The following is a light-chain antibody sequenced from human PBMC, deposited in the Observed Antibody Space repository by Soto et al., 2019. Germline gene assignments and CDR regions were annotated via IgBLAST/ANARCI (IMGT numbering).Light chain of an antibody. CDR1: QSVSSN. V-gene: IGKV3-15*01. J-gene: IGKJ5*01. Sequence: EIVITQSPATLSVSPGERATLSCRASQSVSSNLAWYQQKPGQAPRLLIYGASTRANGIPGRFSGSGSGTELTLTISSLQSEDFAVYYCQQYNNWHPITFGQGTRLEIK. CDR3: QQYNNWHPIT. CDR2: GAS.